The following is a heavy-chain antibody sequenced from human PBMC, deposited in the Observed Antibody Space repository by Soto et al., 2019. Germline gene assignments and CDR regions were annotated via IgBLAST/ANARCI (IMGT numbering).Heavy chain of an antibody. J-gene: IGHJ4*02. V-gene: IGHV3-23*01. Sequence: EVQLLESGGGLIQPGGSLRLSCAASGFTFSSYAMSWVRQAPGKGLEWVSSISGSDGITYYGDSVKGRFTISRDNSKNTLYLQMNSLRADDTAVYFCAKGFHIKFGTILPPWYFDYWGKGTLVTVSS. CDR3: AKGFHIKFGTILPPWYFDY. D-gene: IGHD3-16*01. CDR2: ISGSDGIT. CDR1: GFTFSSYA.